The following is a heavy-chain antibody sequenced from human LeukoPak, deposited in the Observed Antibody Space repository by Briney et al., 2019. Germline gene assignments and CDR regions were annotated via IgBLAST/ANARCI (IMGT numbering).Heavy chain of an antibody. J-gene: IGHJ4*02. D-gene: IGHD3-9*01. CDR3: ARATYYDILTGLDY. CDR2: ISSSGSTI. V-gene: IGHV3-48*03. Sequence: GGSLRLSCAASGFTFSSYEMNWVRQAPGKGLEWVSYISSSGSTIYYADSVKGRFTISRDNAKNSLHLQMNSLRAEDTAVYYCARATYYDILTGLDYWGQGTLVTVSS. CDR1: GFTFSSYE.